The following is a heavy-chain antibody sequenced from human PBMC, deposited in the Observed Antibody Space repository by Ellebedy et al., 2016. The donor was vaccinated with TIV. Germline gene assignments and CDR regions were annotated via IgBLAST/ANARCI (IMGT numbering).Heavy chain of an antibody. D-gene: IGHD3-10*01. Sequence: GGSLRLSCAASGFTFSSNAMSWVRQAPGKGLEWVSVISGSGNNTYYGGSVKGRFTISRDTSKNTLYLQMNSLRADDTAIYYCAKNSGSSAYHVLDVWGQGTTVIVSS. J-gene: IGHJ6*02. CDR1: GFTFSSNA. CDR3: AKNSGSSAYHVLDV. CDR2: ISGSGNNT. V-gene: IGHV3-23*01.